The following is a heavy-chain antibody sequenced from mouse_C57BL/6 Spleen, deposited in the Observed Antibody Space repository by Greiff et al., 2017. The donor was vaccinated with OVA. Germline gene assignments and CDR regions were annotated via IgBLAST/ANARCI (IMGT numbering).Heavy chain of an antibody. CDR1: GYTFTSYW. CDR2: INPSNGGT. CDR3: ARPANWDGGFAY. J-gene: IGHJ3*01. Sequence: QVQLKQPGTELVKPGASVKLSCKASGYTFTSYWMHWVKQRPGQGLEWIGNINPSNGGTNYNEKFKSKATLTVDKSSSTAYMQLSSLTSEDSAVYYCARPANWDGGFAYWGQGTLVTVSA. V-gene: IGHV1-53*01. D-gene: IGHD4-1*01.